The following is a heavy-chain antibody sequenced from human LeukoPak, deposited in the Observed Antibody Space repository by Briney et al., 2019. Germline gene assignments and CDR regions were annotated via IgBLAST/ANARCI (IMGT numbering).Heavy chain of an antibody. CDR2: IYKGGNT. CDR3: TTGPVRWRQLLDF. J-gene: IGHJ4*02. D-gene: IGHD5-24*01. Sequence: GGSLRLSCAASGITVSNNYMTWVRQAPRKGLEWVSVIYKGGNTYYADSVKGRFTISRDDSKNTVYLQMNSLKTEDTAVYYCTTGPVRWRQLLDFWGQGTLVTVSS. V-gene: IGHV3-66*01. CDR1: GITVSNNY.